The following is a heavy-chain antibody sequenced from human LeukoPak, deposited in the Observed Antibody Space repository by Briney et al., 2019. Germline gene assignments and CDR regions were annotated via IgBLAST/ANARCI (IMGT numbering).Heavy chain of an antibody. CDR3: ARVRGSYYFDY. V-gene: IGHV3-48*01. J-gene: IGHJ4*02. Sequence: GGSLRLSCAASGFTFSSYSMNWVRQAPGKGLEWVSYISSSINTIYYADSVKGRFTISRDNAKNSLYLQMNSLRAEDTAVYYCARVRGSYYFDYWGQGTLVTVSS. CDR1: GFTFSSYS. D-gene: IGHD1-26*01. CDR2: ISSSINTI.